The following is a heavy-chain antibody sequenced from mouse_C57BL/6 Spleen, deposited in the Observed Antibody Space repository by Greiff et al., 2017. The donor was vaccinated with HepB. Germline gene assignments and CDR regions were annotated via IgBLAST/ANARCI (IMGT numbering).Heavy chain of an antibody. CDR2: IYPGDGDT. J-gene: IGHJ1*03. V-gene: IGHV1-80*01. CDR3: ARDGGLLLRHWYFDV. D-gene: IGHD1-1*01. Sequence: VQLQQSGAELVKPGASVKISCKASGYAFSSYWMNWVKQRPGKGLEWIGQIYPGDGDTNYNGKFKGKATLTADKSSSTAYMQLSSLTSEDSAVYFCARDGGLLLRHWYFDVWGTGTTVTVSS. CDR1: GYAFSSYW.